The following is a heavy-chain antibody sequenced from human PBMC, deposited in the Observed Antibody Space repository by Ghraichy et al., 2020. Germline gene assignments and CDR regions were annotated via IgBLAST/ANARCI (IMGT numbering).Heavy chain of an antibody. V-gene: IGHV3-7*01. CDR2: IKSDGSDS. D-gene: IGHD4-17*01. Sequence: GGSLRLSCAASGFNFARHWMSWVRQVPGKGLEWVASIKSDGSDSFYVDSERGRFTISRDNAENSVSLEMTSLRAEDTAIYYCARDPYGDYKYGGTDYWGRGTLVSVSS. J-gene: IGHJ4*02. CDR1: GFNFARHW. CDR3: ARDPYGDYKYGGTDY.